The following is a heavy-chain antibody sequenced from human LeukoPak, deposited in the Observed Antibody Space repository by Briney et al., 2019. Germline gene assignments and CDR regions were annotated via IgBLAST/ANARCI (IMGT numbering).Heavy chain of an antibody. D-gene: IGHD3-3*01. CDR2: IYYSEST. V-gene: IGHV4-59*01. Sequence: SETLSLTCTVSGGSISSYYWSWIRQPPGKGLKWIGYIYYSESTNYNPSLESRVTISVDTSKNQFSLKLSSVTAADTAVYYCARAGVVSNPNSYWYFDLWGRGTLVTVSS. J-gene: IGHJ2*01. CDR1: GGSISSYY. CDR3: ARAGVVSNPNSYWYFDL.